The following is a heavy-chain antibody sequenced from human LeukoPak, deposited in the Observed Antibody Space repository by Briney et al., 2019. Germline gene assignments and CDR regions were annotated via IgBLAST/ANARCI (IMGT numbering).Heavy chain of an antibody. V-gene: IGHV3-23*01. J-gene: IGHJ4*02. CDR2: ISGSGGST. CDR1: GFTFSSYA. D-gene: IGHD2-15*01. CDR3: AKGRGYCSGGSCYGVISYFDY. Sequence: PGGSLRLSCAASGFTFSSYAMSWVRQAPGKGLEWVSAISGSGGSTYYADSVKGRFTISRDNSKNTLYLQMNSLRAEDTAVYYCAKGRGYCSGGSCYGVISYFDYWGQGTLVTVSS.